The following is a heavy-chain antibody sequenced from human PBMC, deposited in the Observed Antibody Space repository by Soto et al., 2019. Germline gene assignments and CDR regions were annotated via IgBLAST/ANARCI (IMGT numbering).Heavy chain of an antibody. J-gene: IGHJ5*02. CDR3: ARIILTGYYGLEP. CDR2: IYYTGKT. Sequence: QVQLQESGPGLVKPSETLYLTCRVSGDSLTSYYLTWVRQPPGKGLEWIGYIYYTGKTNYNPSLKSRVTISMDLSKNQFSLELRALTAADTAVYYCARIILTGYYGLEPWGQGTLVIVSA. D-gene: IGHD3-9*01. V-gene: IGHV4-59*01. CDR1: GDSLTSYY.